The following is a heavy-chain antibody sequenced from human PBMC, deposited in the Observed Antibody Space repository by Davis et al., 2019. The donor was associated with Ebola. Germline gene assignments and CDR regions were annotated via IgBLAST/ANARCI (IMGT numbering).Heavy chain of an antibody. CDR1: GGSISSSSYY. J-gene: IGHJ4*02. CDR3: ARHRIAAAGTVYDY. Sequence: PSETLSLTCTVSGGSISSSSYYWGWIRQPPGKGLEWIGSIYYSGSTYYNPSLKSRVTISVDTSKNQFSLKLSSVTAADTAVYYCARHRIAAAGTVYDYWGQGTLVTVSS. V-gene: IGHV4-39*01. CDR2: IYYSGST. D-gene: IGHD6-13*01.